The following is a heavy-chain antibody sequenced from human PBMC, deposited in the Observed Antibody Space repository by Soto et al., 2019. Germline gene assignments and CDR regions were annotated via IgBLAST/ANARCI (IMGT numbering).Heavy chain of an antibody. CDR3: ARLENYIWGSYRYNLYMDV. D-gene: IGHD3-16*02. J-gene: IGHJ6*03. V-gene: IGHV5-51*01. Sequence: GESLKISCKGSGYSFTSYWIGRVRQMPGKGLEWMGIIYPGDSDTRYSPSFQGQVTISADKSISTAYLQWSSLKASDTAMYYCARLENYIWGSYRYNLYMDVWGKGTTVTVSS. CDR1: GYSFTSYW. CDR2: IYPGDSDT.